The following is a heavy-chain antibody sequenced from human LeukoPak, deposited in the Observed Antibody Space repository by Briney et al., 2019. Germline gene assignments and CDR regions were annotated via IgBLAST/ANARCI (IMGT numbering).Heavy chain of an antibody. D-gene: IGHD5-18*01. CDR2: IYYSGST. V-gene: IGHV4-31*03. J-gene: IGHJ3*02. CDR3: ARDSGYSYPHPFDI. Sequence: SETLSLTCTFSGGSISSVGSYWSWIRQHPGKGLEWIGYIYYSGSTYYNPSLKSRVTISVDTSKNQFSLNLSSVTAADTAVYYCARDSGYSYPHPFDIWGQGTMVTVSS. CDR1: GGSISSVGSY.